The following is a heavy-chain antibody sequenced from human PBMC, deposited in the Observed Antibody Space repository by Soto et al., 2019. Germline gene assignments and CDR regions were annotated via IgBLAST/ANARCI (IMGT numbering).Heavy chain of an antibody. J-gene: IGHJ3*02. CDR2: IIPIFGTA. CDR1: GGAFSSYA. CDR3: ARDGPGRGSGSRIPFDI. D-gene: IGHD3-10*01. Sequence: QVQLVQSGAEVKKPGSSVKVSCKASGGAFSSYAISWVRQAPGQGLEWMGGIIPIFGTANYAQKFQGRVTITADESTSTAYMELSSLRSEDTAVYYCARDGPGRGSGSRIPFDIWGQGTMVTVSS. V-gene: IGHV1-69*01.